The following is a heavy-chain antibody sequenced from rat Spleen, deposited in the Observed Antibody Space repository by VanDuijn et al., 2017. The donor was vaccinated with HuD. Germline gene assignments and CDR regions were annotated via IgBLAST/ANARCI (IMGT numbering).Heavy chain of an antibody. D-gene: IGHD5-1*01. CDR1: GFSLTSSN. V-gene: IGHV2-30*01. Sequence: QVQLKESGPGLVQPSQTLSLTCTVSGFSLTSSNVHWVRQPTGKGLEWMGVIWTGGSTALNSLLKPRLGISRDTSKRQVFLKMNSLQTEDTATYFCARDGGELGDWGQGVMVTVSS. CDR2: IWTGGST. CDR3: ARDGGELGD. J-gene: IGHJ2*01.